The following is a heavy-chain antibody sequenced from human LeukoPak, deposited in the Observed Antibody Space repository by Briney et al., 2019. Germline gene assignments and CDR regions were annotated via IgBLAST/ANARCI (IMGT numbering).Heavy chain of an antibody. Sequence: ASVKVSCKASGYTFTSYGISWVRQAPGQGLEWMGWISAYNGNTNYAQKLQGRVTMTTDTSTSTAYMELRSLRSDDTAVYYCARDRRYYYDSSGYCFDYWGPGTLVTVSS. CDR3: ARDRRYYYDSSGYCFDY. V-gene: IGHV1-18*01. J-gene: IGHJ4*02. CDR1: GYTFTSYG. CDR2: ISAYNGNT. D-gene: IGHD3-22*01.